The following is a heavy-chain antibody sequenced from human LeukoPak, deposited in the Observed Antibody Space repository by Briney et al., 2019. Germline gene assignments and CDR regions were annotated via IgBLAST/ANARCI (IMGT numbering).Heavy chain of an antibody. CDR3: ARGLYSSSWYYYYYYGMDV. Sequence: ASVKVSCKASGYTFTSYDINWVRQATGQGLEWMGWMNPNSGNTSYAQKFQGRVTMTRNTSISTAYMELSSLRSEGTAVYYCARGLYSSSWYYYYYYGMDVWGQGTTVTVSS. D-gene: IGHD6-13*01. J-gene: IGHJ6*02. V-gene: IGHV1-8*01. CDR2: MNPNSGNT. CDR1: GYTFTSYD.